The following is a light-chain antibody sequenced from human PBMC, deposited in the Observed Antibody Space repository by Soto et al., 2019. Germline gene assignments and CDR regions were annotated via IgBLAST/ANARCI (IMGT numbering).Light chain of an antibody. CDR3: QQYNNWPRT. CDR2: GAS. Sequence: EIVMTQSPATLFVSPGERATLSCRASQGVSSNLAWYQQKPGQAPRLLIYGASTRATGIPARFSGSGSGTEFTLTISSLQSEDFAVYYCQQYNNWPRTFGQGTKVEIK. V-gene: IGKV3-15*01. J-gene: IGKJ1*01. CDR1: QGVSSN.